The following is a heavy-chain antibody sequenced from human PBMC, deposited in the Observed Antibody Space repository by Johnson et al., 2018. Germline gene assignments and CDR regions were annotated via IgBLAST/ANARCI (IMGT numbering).Heavy chain of an antibody. CDR1: GGTFSSYT. J-gene: IGHJ6*03. D-gene: IGHD2-15*01. CDR2: IIPILGRA. V-gene: IGHV1-69*09. CDR3: AREEALRPGGYYMDV. Sequence: QVQLVESGAAVKKPGSSVKVSCKASGGTFSSYTISWVRQAPGPGLEWMGRIIPILGRANYAQKFQGRVTITADKSTSTAYMELSSLRSESTAVYYCAREEALRPGGYYMDVWGKGTTVTVSS.